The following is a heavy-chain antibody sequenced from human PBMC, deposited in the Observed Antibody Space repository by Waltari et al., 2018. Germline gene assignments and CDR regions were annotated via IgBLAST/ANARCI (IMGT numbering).Heavy chain of an antibody. V-gene: IGHV1-2*07. Sequence: QAQRVQGGGGGKKQGPEVKVCSKGSGYTLPGHELHGRRQAPGQGLEWMGVIYSNSGGTNYAHKFQGRFTMTRDTSISTAYMELSRLRSDDTAVYYCARDRDSCGCYDYSFDFWGQGTMVTVSS. CDR2: IYSNSGGT. CDR1: GYTLPGHE. J-gene: IGHJ3*01. CDR3: ARDRDSCGCYDYSFDF. D-gene: IGHD6-19*01.